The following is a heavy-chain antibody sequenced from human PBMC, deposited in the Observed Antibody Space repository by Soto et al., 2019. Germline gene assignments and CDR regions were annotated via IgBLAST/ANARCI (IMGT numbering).Heavy chain of an antibody. Sequence: VAPVKVSCEASGYTICSYYMHWPRQAHGKGLEWMGIINPSGGSTSYAQKFQGRVTMTRDTSTSTVYMELSSLRSEDTAVYYCVSEREISIAARPEAFDIWGQGTMVTVSS. CDR3: VSEREISIAARPEAFDI. J-gene: IGHJ3*02. D-gene: IGHD6-6*01. V-gene: IGHV1-46*01. CDR1: GYTICSYY. CDR2: INPSGGST.